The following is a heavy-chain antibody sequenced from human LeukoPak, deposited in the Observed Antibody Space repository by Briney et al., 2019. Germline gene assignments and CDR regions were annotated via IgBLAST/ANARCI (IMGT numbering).Heavy chain of an antibody. Sequence: GGFLRLSCAASGFTFSSYEMNWVRQAPGKGLEWVSYISSSGSTIYYADSVKGRFTISRDNAKNSLYLQMNSLRAEDTAVYYCAKDWTGTKPFDLWGRGTLVTVSS. CDR2: ISSSGSTI. CDR3: AKDWTGTKPFDL. CDR1: GFTFSSYE. V-gene: IGHV3-48*03. D-gene: IGHD3/OR15-3a*01. J-gene: IGHJ2*01.